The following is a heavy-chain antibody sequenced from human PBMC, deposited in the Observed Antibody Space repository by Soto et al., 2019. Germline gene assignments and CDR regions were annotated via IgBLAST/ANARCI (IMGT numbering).Heavy chain of an antibody. CDR1: GFTFSSYA. CDR2: ISGSGGST. J-gene: IGHJ4*02. CDR3: AKDRYYYGSGSYHHFDY. V-gene: IGHV3-23*01. D-gene: IGHD3-10*01. Sequence: GGSLRLSCAASGFTFSSYAMSWVRQAPGKGLEWVSAISGSGGSTYYADSVKGRFTISRDNSKNTLYLQMNSLRAEDTAVYYCAKDRYYYGSGSYHHFDYWGQGTLVTVSS.